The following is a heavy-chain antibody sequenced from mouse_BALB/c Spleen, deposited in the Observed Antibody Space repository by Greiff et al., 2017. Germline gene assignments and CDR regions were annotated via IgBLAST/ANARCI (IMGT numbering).Heavy chain of an antibody. CDR2: INPSTGYT. J-gene: IGHJ2*01. V-gene: IGHV1-7*01. Sequence: VQLQQSGAELAKPGASVKMSCKASGYTFTSYWMHWVKQRPGQGLEWIGYINPSTGYTEYNQKFKDKATLTADKSSSTAYMQLSSLTSEDSAVYYCARRGYDGGGFDYWGQGTTLTVSS. D-gene: IGHD2-14*01. CDR3: ARRGYDGGGFDY. CDR1: GYTFTSYW.